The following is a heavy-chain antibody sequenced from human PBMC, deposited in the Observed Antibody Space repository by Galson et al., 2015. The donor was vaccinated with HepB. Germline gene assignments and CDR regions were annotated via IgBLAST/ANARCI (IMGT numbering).Heavy chain of an antibody. CDR2: INPNSGGT. D-gene: IGHD2-15*01. J-gene: IGHJ4*02. CDR1: GYTFTGYY. V-gene: IGHV1-2*06. CDR3: ARAKPDPIVVGY. Sequence: SVKVSCKASGYTFTGYYMHWVRQAPGQGLEWMGRINPNSGGTNYAQKFQGRVTMTRDTSISTAYMELSRLRSDDTAVYYCARAKPDPIVVGYWGQGTLVTVSS.